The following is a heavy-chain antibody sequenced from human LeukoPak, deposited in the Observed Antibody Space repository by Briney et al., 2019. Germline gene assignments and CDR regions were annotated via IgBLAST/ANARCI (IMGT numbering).Heavy chain of an antibody. D-gene: IGHD3-3*01. CDR3: ARVTFDYWSGYYAYYYYYYMDV. CDR1: GFNFNTAW. CDR2: IYYSGST. Sequence: GSLRLSCAASGFNFNTAWMSWIRQPPGKGLEGIGYIYYSGSTNYNPSLKSRVTISVDTSKNQFSLKLSSVTAADTAVYYCARVTFDYWSGYYAYYYYYYMDVWGKGTPVTVSS. V-gene: IGHV4-59*01. J-gene: IGHJ6*03.